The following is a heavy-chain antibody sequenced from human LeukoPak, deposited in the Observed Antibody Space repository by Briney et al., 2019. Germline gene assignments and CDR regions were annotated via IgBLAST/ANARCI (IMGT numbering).Heavy chain of an antibody. J-gene: IGHJ3*02. CDR3: ARLRVVAATVDAFDI. CDR2: INISGST. Sequence: PSETLSLTCTVSGGSISYYFWSWIRQPAGKGLEWIGRINISGSTNYNPSLKSRVTMSIDTSKNQFSLKLTSVTAADTAVYYCARLRVVAATVDAFDIWGQGAMVTVSS. CDR1: GGSISYYF. V-gene: IGHV4-4*07. D-gene: IGHD2-15*01.